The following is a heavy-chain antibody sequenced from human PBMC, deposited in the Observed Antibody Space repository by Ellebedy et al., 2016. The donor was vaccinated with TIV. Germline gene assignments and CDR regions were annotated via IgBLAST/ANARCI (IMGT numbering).Heavy chain of an antibody. V-gene: IGHV2-5*02. CDR1: GFSLTTRPVG. J-gene: IGHJ4*02. Sequence: SGPTLVKPTQTLTLTCTFSGFSLTTRPVGVGWIRQPPGRALEWLALIYWDDDKRYSPSLKNRLTITKDTTKNQVVLTMTNMDPVDTATYYCAHHYSSSWYPVYWGQGTLVTVSS. CDR3: AHHYSSSWYPVY. D-gene: IGHD6-13*01. CDR2: IYWDDDK.